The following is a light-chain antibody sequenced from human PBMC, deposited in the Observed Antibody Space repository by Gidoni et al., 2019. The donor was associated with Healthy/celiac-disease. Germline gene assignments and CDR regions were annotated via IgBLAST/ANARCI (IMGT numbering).Light chain of an antibody. CDR3: QQYNSYLYT. J-gene: IGKJ2*01. V-gene: IGKV1-5*03. CDR2: KAS. Sequence: DVHITHSPSTLSASVGDRVTITCRASQSISTWVAWYQQKPGKAPKLLLYKASSLISGVPSRFSGSGSGTEFTLTISSLQPDDFATDYCQQYNSYLYTFGQGTMLEIK. CDR1: QSISTW.